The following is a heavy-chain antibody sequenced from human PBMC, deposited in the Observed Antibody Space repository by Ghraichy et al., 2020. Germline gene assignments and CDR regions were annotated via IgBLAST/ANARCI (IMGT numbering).Heavy chain of an antibody. CDR3: ARASAVVRFYYYAALDV. V-gene: IGHV3-48*01. Sequence: GGSLRLSCVGSGFSFSSYSMNWVRQSPGKGLEWVSYITSSSRTTSYADSVKGRFTISRDNAQNSLYLQMNSLRGEDTAVYFCARASAVVRFYYYAALDVWGQGTTVTVSS. CDR2: ITSSSRTT. D-gene: IGHD4-23*01. J-gene: IGHJ6*02. CDR1: GFSFSSYS.